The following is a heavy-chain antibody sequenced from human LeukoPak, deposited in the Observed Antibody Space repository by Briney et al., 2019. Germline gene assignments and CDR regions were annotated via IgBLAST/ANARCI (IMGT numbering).Heavy chain of an antibody. J-gene: IGHJ4*02. CDR1: GFTFSSYA. Sequence: PGGSLRLSCAASGFTFSSYAMSWVRQAPGKGLEWVSAISGSGGSTYYADSVKGRFTISRDNSKNTLYLQMNSPRAEDTAVYYCARGVGGYDLFYIDYWGQGTLVTVSS. V-gene: IGHV3-23*01. D-gene: IGHD5-12*01. CDR3: ARGVGGYDLFYIDY. CDR2: ISGSGGST.